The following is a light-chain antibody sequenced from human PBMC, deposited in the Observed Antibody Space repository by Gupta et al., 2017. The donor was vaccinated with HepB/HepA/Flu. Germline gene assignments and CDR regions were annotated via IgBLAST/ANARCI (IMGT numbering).Light chain of an antibody. V-gene: IGLV3-21*03. CDR2: YDS. J-gene: IGLJ3*02. Sequence: SYVLTQPPSVSVAPGNTARITCGGDNIGDKSVHWYHQKPGQEPVRLLYYDSGRPSGIPERFSCSNSGNNATAPTSSVEVGDEADDYCQVSDTNNDNGVFGGGTKLTVL. CDR1: NIGDKS. CDR3: QVSDTNNDNGV.